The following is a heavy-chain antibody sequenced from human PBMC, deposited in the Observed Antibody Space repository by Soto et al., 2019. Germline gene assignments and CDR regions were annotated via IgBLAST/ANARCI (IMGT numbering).Heavy chain of an antibody. CDR1: GYTLTELS. Sequence: ASVKVSCKVSGYTLTELSMHWVRQAPGKGLEWMGGFDPEDGETIYAQKFQGRVTMTEDTSTDTAYMELSSLRSEDTAVYYCATRGFGHQIRHCSGGSCSPETYYYMDVWGKGTTVTVSS. CDR3: ATRGFGHQIRHCSGGSCSPETYYYMDV. CDR2: FDPEDGET. J-gene: IGHJ6*03. V-gene: IGHV1-24*01. D-gene: IGHD2-15*01.